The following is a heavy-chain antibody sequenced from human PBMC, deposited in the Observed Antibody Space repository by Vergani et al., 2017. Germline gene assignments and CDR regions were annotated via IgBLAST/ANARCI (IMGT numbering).Heavy chain of an antibody. V-gene: IGHV3-23*01. CDR2: ISGSGSGT. J-gene: IGHJ5*02. Sequence: EVQRLESGGGLVQPGGSLRLSCAASGFTFSSYVMSWVRQAPGKGLVWVSRISGSGSGTYYADSVKGRFTISRDNSKNTLYLDMNSLRAEDTAVYYCARGYNSDLIWSWFDAWGQGTLVTVSA. CDR3: ARGYNSDLIWSWFDA. D-gene: IGHD6-19*01. CDR1: GFTFSSYV.